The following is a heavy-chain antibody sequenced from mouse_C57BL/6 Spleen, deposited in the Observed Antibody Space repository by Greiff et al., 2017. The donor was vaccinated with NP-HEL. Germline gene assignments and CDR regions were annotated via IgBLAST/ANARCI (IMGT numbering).Heavy chain of an antibody. J-gene: IGHJ1*03. CDR3: ARSGTGDWYFDV. D-gene: IGHD4-1*01. Sequence: QVQLKQPGAELVKPGASVKLSCKASGYTFTSYWMQWVKQRPGQGLEWIGEIDPSDSYTNYNQKFKGKATLTVDTSSSTAYMQLSSLTSEDSAVYYCARSGTGDWYFDVWGTGTTVTVSS. CDR2: IDPSDSYT. CDR1: GYTFTSYW. V-gene: IGHV1-50*01.